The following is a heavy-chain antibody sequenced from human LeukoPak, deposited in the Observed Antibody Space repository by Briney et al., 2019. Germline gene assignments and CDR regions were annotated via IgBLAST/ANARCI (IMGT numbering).Heavy chain of an antibody. D-gene: IGHD3-22*01. V-gene: IGHV4-59*08. Sequence: SETLSLTCTVSGGSISSYYWSWIRQPPGKGLEWIGYIYYSGSTNYNPSLKSRVTISVDTSKNQFSLKLSSVTAADTAVYYCARLTSYYDSSGYYYYYYGMDVWGQGTTVTVSS. CDR3: ARLTSYYDSSGYYYYYYGMDV. J-gene: IGHJ6*02. CDR2: IYYSGST. CDR1: GGSISSYY.